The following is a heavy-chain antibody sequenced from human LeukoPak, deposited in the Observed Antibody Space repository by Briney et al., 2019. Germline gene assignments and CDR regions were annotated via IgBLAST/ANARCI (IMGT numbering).Heavy chain of an antibody. CDR3: ARKLRLGGNWFDP. V-gene: IGHV1-69*15. D-gene: IGHD1-26*01. CDR2: IIPISGTT. CDR1: GGTFTSYA. J-gene: IGHJ5*02. Sequence: SVKVSCKTSGGTFTSYAITWVRQAPGQGLEWMGKIIPISGTTNYAQKFQGRVTFTADESTSTACMELSSLRSEDTALYYCARKLRLGGNWFDPWGQGTLVTVSS.